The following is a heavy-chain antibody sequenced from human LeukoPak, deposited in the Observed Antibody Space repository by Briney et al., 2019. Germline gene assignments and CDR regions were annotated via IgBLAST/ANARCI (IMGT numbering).Heavy chain of an antibody. D-gene: IGHD3-10*01. Sequence: GGSLRLSCAASGFTFSSYAMSWVRQAPGKGLEWVSAISGSGGSTYYADSVKGRFTISRDNSKNTLYLQMNSLRAEDTAAYYCAKDEAGIRGPLAYWGQGTLVTVSS. CDR2: ISGSGGST. CDR3: AKDEAGIRGPLAY. CDR1: GFTFSSYA. J-gene: IGHJ4*02. V-gene: IGHV3-23*01.